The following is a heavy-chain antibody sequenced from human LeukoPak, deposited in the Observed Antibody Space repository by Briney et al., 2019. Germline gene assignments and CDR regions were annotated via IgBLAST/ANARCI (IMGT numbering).Heavy chain of an antibody. CDR3: AKDYYSSVSPYYFDS. CDR2: ISGSGGST. D-gene: IGHD6-25*01. Sequence: GSLRLSCAASGFTFSSYVMSWVRQAPGKGLEWVSAISGSGGSTYYADSVKGRFTISRDNSRNTLFLQMDSLRVEDTAIYYCAKDYYSSVSPYYFDSWGQGTPVTVSS. CDR1: GFTFSSYV. V-gene: IGHV3-23*01. J-gene: IGHJ4*02.